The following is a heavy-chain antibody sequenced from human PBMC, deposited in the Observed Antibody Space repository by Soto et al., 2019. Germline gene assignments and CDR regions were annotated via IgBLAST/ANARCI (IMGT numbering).Heavy chain of an antibody. CDR2: TIPMFNTA. CDR3: ARVNCGADCYVLDP. CDR1: GTSLSNKP. V-gene: IGHV1-69*06. J-gene: IGHJ5*02. D-gene: IGHD2-21*02. Sequence: SVKVSCKASGTSLSNKPISWVRQGPGQGLEWMGATIPMFNTADYGQRFQGRVTITADKSTNTAYMELSSLTYDDTAVYYCARVNCGADCYVLDPWGQGTLVTVSS.